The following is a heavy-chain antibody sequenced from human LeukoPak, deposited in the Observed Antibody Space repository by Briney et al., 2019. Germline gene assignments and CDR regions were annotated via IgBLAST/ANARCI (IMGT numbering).Heavy chain of an antibody. V-gene: IGHV1-8*02. CDR3: ARGRWLQADY. D-gene: IGHD5-24*01. CDR2: MNPNSGNT. J-gene: IGHJ4*02. CDR1: GYTFTSYG. Sequence: ASVKVSRKASGYTFTSYGISWVRQATEQGLEWMGWMNPNSGNTGYAQKFQGRVTITRNTSISTAYMELSSLRSEDTAVYYCARGRWLQADYWGQGTLFTVSS.